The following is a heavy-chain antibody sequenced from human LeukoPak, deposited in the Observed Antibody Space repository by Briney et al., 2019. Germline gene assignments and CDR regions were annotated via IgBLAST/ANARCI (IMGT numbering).Heavy chain of an antibody. CDR2: INPRGGST. Sequence: GASVKVSCRASGYTFTSHEIHWVRQAPGQGLEWMGIINPRGGSTNYAQEFQGRVTMTRGTSTSTVYMELSSLTSEDTAVYYRARLRSCGGDCYYFDYWGQGTLVTVSS. CDR3: ARLRSCGGDCYYFDY. D-gene: IGHD2-21*02. V-gene: IGHV1-46*01. J-gene: IGHJ4*02. CDR1: GYTFTSHE.